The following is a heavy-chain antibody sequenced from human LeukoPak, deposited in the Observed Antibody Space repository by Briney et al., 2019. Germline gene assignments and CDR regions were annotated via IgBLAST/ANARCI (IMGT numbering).Heavy chain of an antibody. CDR1: GYTFTSYG. CDR3: ARGQDIVVVPAASNYYYYYGMDV. J-gene: IGHJ6*02. V-gene: IGHV1-8*01. CDR2: MNPNSGNT. D-gene: IGHD2-2*01. Sequence: ASVKVSCKASGYTFTSYGINWVRQATGQGLEWMGWMNPNSGNTGYAQKFQGRVTMTRNTSISTAYMELSSLRSEDTAVYYCARGQDIVVVPAASNYYYYYGMDVWGQGTTVTVSS.